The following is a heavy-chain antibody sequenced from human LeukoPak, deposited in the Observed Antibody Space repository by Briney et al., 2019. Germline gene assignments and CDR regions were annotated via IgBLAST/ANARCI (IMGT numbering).Heavy chain of an antibody. CDR3: ARNPPYCTSTSCYNDY. CDR2: INPNSGAT. J-gene: IGHJ4*02. D-gene: IGHD2-2*02. V-gene: IGHV1-2*02. CDR1: GYTFTIYY. Sequence: KVXXKAXGYTFTIYYMHWVRQAPGQGLEWMGWINPNSGATSYAQRFQGRVAMTRDTSITTPYMGLSGLTSDDTALYYCARNPPYCTSTSCYNDYWGQGTLVTVSS.